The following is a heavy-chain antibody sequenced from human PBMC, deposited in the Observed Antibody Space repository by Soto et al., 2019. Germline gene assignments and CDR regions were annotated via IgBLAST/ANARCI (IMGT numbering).Heavy chain of an antibody. Sequence: QFQLVQSGGEVKKPGASVKVSCKASGYTFTIYGINWVRQAPGQGLEWMGWISPDNGNTNYAQKLQGRDTMTTDTSTSTAYMELRSLRSDDTAVYYCARALGYSGYAGMDVWGQGTTVTVSS. D-gene: IGHD5-12*01. CDR3: ARALGYSGYAGMDV. J-gene: IGHJ6*02. V-gene: IGHV1-18*01. CDR2: ISPDNGNT. CDR1: GYTFTIYG.